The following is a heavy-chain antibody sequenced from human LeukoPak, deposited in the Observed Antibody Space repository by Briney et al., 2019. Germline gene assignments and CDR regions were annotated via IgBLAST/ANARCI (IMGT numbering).Heavy chain of an antibody. CDR1: GGSISSYY. J-gene: IGHJ4*02. CDR2: IYYSGST. D-gene: IGHD1-26*01. Sequence: SETLSLTCTVSGGSISSYYWSWIRQPPGKGLEWIGYIYYSGSTNYNPSLKSRVTISVDTSKNQFPLKLSSVTAADTAVYYCARAVVGVPGVYYFDYWGQGTLVTVSS. V-gene: IGHV4-59*01. CDR3: ARAVVGVPGVYYFDY.